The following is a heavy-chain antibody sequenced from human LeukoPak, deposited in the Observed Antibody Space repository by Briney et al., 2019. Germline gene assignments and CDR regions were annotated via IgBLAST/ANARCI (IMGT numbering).Heavy chain of an antibody. CDR2: INHSGST. Sequence: SETLSLTCAVYGGSFSHYFWSCIRQPPGKGLEWIGEINHSGSTSYNPSLKSRVTISVDTTKNQFSLKLTSVTAADTAVYYCANSYYYYAMDVWGQGTTVTVSS. J-gene: IGHJ6*02. CDR1: GGSFSHYF. V-gene: IGHV4-34*01. CDR3: ANSYYYYAMDV.